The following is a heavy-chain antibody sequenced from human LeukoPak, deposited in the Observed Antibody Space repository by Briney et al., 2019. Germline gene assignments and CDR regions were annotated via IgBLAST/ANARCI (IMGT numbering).Heavy chain of an antibody. CDR3: AKDRGGQLDY. CDR1: GFTFSSYA. D-gene: IGHD3-10*01. CDR2: ISYDGSNK. V-gene: IGHV3-30-3*01. Sequence: PGGSLRLSCAASGFTFSSYAMHWVRQAPGKGLEWVAVISYDGSNKYYADSVKGRFTISRDNSKNTLYLQMNSLRAEDTAVYYCAKDRGGQLDYWGQGTLVTVSS. J-gene: IGHJ4*02.